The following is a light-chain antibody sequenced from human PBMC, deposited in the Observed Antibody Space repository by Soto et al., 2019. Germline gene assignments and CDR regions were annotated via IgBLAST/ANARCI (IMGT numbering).Light chain of an antibody. CDR3: QSYDTSLSDSGI. Sequence: QSVLTQPPSVSGSPGQRVTISCTGSSSNIGAGYAVHWYQQLPGTAPKLLIYDNINRPPGVPDRFSGSKSGTSASLAITGLQPEDEADYYCQSYDTSLSDSGIFGGGTQVTVL. J-gene: IGLJ2*01. V-gene: IGLV1-40*01. CDR1: SSNIGAGYA. CDR2: DNI.